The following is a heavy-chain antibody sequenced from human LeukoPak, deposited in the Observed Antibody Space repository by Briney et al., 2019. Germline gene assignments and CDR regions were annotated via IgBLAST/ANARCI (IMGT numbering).Heavy chain of an antibody. D-gene: IGHD3-3*01. V-gene: IGHV4-34*12. J-gene: IGHJ4*02. CDR2: IIHSGST. Sequence: SETLSLTCAVYGGSFSGYYWSWIRQPPGKGLEWIGEIIHSGSTNYNPSLKSRVTISVDTSKNQFSLKLSSVTAADTAVYYCARVSRLRGNYDFWSGYYFAYWGQGTLVTVSS. CDR1: GGSFSGYY. CDR3: ARVSRLRGNYDFWSGYYFAY.